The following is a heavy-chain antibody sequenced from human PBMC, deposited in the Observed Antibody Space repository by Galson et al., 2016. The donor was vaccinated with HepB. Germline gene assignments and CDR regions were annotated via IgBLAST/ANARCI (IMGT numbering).Heavy chain of an antibody. CDR3: VRFRRGWIQGWFDP. D-gene: IGHD6-19*01. J-gene: IGHJ5*02. CDR2: LYFSGRT. CDR1: GASITNRDSY. Sequence: ETLSLTCDVSGASITNRDSYWGWIRQPPGKGLEWIGTLYFSGRTDYNSSLESRTTISPCTSTSQCSLKLRTVTAADTATYYCVRFRRGWIQGWFDPWGQGTLVTVSA. V-gene: IGHV4-39*07.